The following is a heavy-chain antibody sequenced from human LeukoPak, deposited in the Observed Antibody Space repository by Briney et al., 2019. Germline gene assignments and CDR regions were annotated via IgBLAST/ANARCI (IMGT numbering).Heavy chain of an antibody. CDR3: ARDEGRYSKSRYYYYYMDV. J-gene: IGHJ6*03. Sequence: GASVKVSCKASGYTFTSYGISWVRQAPGQGLEWMGWISAYNVNTNYAQKLQGRVTMTTDTSTSTAYMELRSLRSDDMAVYYCARDEGRYSKSRYYYYYMDVWGKGTTVTVSS. V-gene: IGHV1-18*03. CDR1: GYTFTSYG. CDR2: ISAYNVNT. D-gene: IGHD4-11*01.